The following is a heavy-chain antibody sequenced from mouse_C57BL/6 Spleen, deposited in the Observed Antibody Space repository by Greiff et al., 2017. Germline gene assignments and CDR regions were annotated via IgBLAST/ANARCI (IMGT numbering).Heavy chain of an antibody. J-gene: IGHJ2*01. V-gene: IGHV5-9-1*02. CDR1: GFTFSSYA. CDR3: TRGGYGSSPYYFDY. Sequence: EVQLVESGEGLVKPGGSLKLSCAASGFTFSSYAMSWVRQTPQKRLEWVAYISSGGDYIYYADTVKGRFTISRDNARNTLYLQMSSLKSEDTAMYYCTRGGYGSSPYYFDYWGQGTTLTVSS. D-gene: IGHD1-1*01. CDR2: ISSGGDYI.